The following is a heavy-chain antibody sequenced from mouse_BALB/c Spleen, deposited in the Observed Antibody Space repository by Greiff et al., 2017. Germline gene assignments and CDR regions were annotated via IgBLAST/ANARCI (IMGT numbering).Heavy chain of an antibody. D-gene: IGHD2-1*01. J-gene: IGHJ1*01. CDR3: TRSYGNYWYFDV. CDR2: IYPGNSDT. CDR1: GYSFTSYW. Sequence: VHVKQSGTVLARPGASVKMSCKASGYSFTSYWMHWVKQRPGQGLEWIGAIYPGNSDTSYNQKFKGKAKLTAVTSASTAYMELSSLTNEDSAVYYCTRSYGNYWYFDVWGAGTTVTVSS. V-gene: IGHV1-5*01.